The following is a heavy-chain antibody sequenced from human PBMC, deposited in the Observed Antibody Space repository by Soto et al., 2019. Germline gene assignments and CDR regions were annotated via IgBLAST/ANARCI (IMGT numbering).Heavy chain of an antibody. CDR1: GGSITSSSYY. CDR2: MYYTGSA. Sequence: QLQLQESGPGLVKPSETLSLTCTVSGGSITSSSYYWGWIRQPPGKGLEWIGTMYYTGSAYSNPSLKSRVTMSVDTSKTQFSLKLTSVTAADTAVYYCARVYSRAAAGPWSQGTLVTVSS. V-gene: IGHV4-39*07. D-gene: IGHD2-21*01. CDR3: ARVYSRAAAGP. J-gene: IGHJ4*02.